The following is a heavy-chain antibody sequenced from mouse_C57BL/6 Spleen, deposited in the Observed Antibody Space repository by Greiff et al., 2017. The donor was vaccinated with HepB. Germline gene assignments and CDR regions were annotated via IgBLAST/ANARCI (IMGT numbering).Heavy chain of an antibody. J-gene: IGHJ2*01. Sequence: VHVKQSGAELVRPGASVKLSCTASGFNIKDDYMHWVKQRPEQGLEWIGWIDPENGDTEYASKFQGKATITADTSSNTAYLQLSSLTSEDTAVYYCTITTVVAGNFDYWGQGTTLTVSS. V-gene: IGHV14-4*01. CDR1: GFNIKDDY. CDR3: TITTVVAGNFDY. D-gene: IGHD1-1*01. CDR2: IDPENGDT.